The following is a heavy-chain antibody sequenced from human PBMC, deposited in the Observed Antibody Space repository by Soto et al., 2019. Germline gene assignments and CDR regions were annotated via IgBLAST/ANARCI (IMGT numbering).Heavy chain of an antibody. CDR2: IYHTGRP. J-gene: IGHJ3*02. Sequence: QVQLQESGPSLVKPSGTLSLTCVITNTSISSSNWWSWVRQAPGKGLEWIGEIYHTGRPNYAPSLKSRHTMSTDKSNNRFSLRLTSLPAEDTAVYYCVRDEAHYDILTGSSLGRAFDIWGQGTMVTVSS. CDR3: VRDEAHYDILTGSSLGRAFDI. D-gene: IGHD3-9*01. V-gene: IGHV4-4*02. CDR1: NTSISSSNW.